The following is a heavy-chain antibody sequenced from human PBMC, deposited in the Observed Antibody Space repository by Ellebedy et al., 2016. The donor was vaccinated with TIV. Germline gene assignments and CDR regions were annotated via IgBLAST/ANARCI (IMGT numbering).Heavy chain of an antibody. CDR3: ANDPNWQPVY. D-gene: IGHD7-27*01. V-gene: IGHV3-7*02. Sequence: PGGSLRLSCEASGFTFSDLSLGWVRQAPGKGLEWVAHMNPDGSGKTYVGSVRGRFIISRDNTKKSLYLQMDSLRVEDTAIYFCANDPNWQPVYWGQGTLVTVSS. CDR1: GFTFSDLS. J-gene: IGHJ4*02. CDR2: MNPDGSGK.